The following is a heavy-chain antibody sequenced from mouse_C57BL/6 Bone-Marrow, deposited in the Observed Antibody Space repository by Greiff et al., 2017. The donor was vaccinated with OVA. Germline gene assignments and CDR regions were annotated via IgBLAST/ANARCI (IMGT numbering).Heavy chain of an antibody. CDR3: ARASYSNYSYYFDY. J-gene: IGHJ2*01. Sequence: EVQLKESGPELVKPGASVKIPCKASGYTFTDYNMDWVKQSHGKSLEWIGDINPNNGGTIYNQKFKGKATLTVDKSSSTAYMELRSLTSEDTAVYYCARASYSNYSYYFDYWGQGTTLTVSS. CDR1: GYTFTDYN. CDR2: INPNNGGT. D-gene: IGHD2-5*01. V-gene: IGHV1-18*01.